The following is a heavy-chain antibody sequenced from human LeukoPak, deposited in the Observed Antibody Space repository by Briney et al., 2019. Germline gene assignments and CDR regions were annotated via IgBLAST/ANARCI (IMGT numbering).Heavy chain of an antibody. J-gene: IGHJ4*02. CDR2: ISASGGNT. Sequence: PGGSLRLSCAASGFTFSNYGMNWVRQAPGKGLEWVTAISASGGNTYYADSVKGRFTISRDNAKDTLYLQMNSLRLEDTAVYYCAKSYSYGYDYWGQGTLVTVSS. V-gene: IGHV3-23*01. CDR1: GFTFSNYG. D-gene: IGHD5-18*01. CDR3: AKSYSYGYDY.